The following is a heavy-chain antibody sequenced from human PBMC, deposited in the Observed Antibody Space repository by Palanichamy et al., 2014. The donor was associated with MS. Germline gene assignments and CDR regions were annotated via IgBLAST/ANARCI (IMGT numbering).Heavy chain of an antibody. Sequence: EVQLVETGGGLIQPGGSLRLSCAASGFTVSNNYMSWVRQAPGKGLEWVSVIYSGGSTYYADSVKGRFIISRDNSKNTLNLQMNSLRAEDTAVYFCVRDSITTAGTFDYWGQGTLVTVSS. V-gene: IGHV3-53*02. CDR3: VRDSITTAGTFDY. J-gene: IGHJ4*02. CDR2: IYSGGST. CDR1: GFTVSNNY. D-gene: IGHD6-25*01.